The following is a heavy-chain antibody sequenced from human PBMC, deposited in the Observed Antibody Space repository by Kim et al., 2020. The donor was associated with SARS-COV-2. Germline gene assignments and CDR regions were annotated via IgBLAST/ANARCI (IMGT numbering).Heavy chain of an antibody. J-gene: IGHJ5*02. V-gene: IGHV1-18*01. CDR2: ISAYNGNT. Sequence: ASVKVSCKASGYTFTSYGISWVRQAPGQGLEWMGWISAYNGNTHYAQKLQGRVTMTTDTSTSTAYMELRSLRSDDTAVYYCARGGSTPSGLRFLEWYGGSENWFDPWGQGTLVTVSS. CDR1: GYTFTSYG. CDR3: ARGGSTPSGLRFLEWYGGSENWFDP. D-gene: IGHD3-3*01.